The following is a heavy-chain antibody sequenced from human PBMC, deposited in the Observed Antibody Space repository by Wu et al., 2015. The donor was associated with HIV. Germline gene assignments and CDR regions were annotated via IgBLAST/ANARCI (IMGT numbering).Heavy chain of an antibody. CDR3: ARVTRDSDAFDI. D-gene: IGHD1-14*01. V-gene: IGHV1-69*01. CDR1: GGTFSRYA. Sequence: QVQLVQSGAEVKKPGSSVKVSCKASGGTFSRYAISWVRQAPGQGLEWMGGIIPIFDKAKYAQKFLDRVTIIADESTSTAYMELGSLRSEDTAVYYCARVTRDSDAFDIWGQGTMVTVSS. J-gene: IGHJ3*02. CDR2: IIPIFDKA.